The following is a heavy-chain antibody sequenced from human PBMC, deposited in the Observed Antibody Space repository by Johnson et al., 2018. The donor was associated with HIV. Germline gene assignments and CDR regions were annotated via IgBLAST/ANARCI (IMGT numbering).Heavy chain of an antibody. CDR1: GFTFSSYP. Sequence: QVQLVESGGGVVQPEMSLRLACAASGFTFSSYPMHWVRQAPGKGLEWVAVISYDGGNKYYTDSVKGRFTISRDNSKNTLFLQMNSLRPEDTSVYYCAKDRYGGSYPDAFDIWGQGTMVTVSS. J-gene: IGHJ3*02. V-gene: IGHV3-30*04. D-gene: IGHD1-26*01. CDR3: AKDRYGGSYPDAFDI. CDR2: ISYDGGNK.